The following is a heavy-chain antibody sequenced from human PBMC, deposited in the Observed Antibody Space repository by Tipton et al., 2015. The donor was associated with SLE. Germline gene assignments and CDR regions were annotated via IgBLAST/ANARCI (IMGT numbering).Heavy chain of an antibody. Sequence: TLSLTCTVSGPSINTYYWTRIRQPAGKGLEWIGRIYSSGYTNYNPSLKSRVTLSVDTSKNQFSLELTSVTAADTAVYYCARDRHDWFDPWGQGTLVTVSS. J-gene: IGHJ5*02. CDR1: GPSINTYY. V-gene: IGHV4-4*07. CDR3: ARDRHDWFDP. CDR2: IYSSGYT.